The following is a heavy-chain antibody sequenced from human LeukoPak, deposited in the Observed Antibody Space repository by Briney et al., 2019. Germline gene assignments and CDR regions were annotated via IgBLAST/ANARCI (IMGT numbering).Heavy chain of an antibody. J-gene: IGHJ6*02. CDR2: IYYSGST. V-gene: IGHV4-30-4*01. CDR1: GGSISSGDYY. D-gene: IGHD4-23*01. CDR3: ASSRHYGGKSRLVYGMDV. Sequence: SETLSLTCTVSGGSISSGDYYWSWIRQPPGKGLEWIGYIYYSGSTYYNPSLKSRVTISVDTSKNQFSLKLSSVTAADTAVYYCASSRHYGGKSRLVYGMDVWGQGTTVTVSS.